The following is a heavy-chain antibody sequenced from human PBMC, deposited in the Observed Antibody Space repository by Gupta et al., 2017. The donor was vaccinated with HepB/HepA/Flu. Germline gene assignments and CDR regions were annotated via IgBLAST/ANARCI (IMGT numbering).Heavy chain of an antibody. Sequence: QVQLVESGGGVVQPGRSLRLSCAASGFTFSSYAMHWVRQAPGKGLEWVAVISYDGSNKYYADSVKGRFTISRDNSKNTLYLQMNSLRAEDTAVYYCARDALYCSGGSCYDYNWFDPWGQGTLVTVSS. CDR2: ISYDGSNK. CDR1: GFTFSSYA. CDR3: ARDALYCSGGSCYDYNWFDP. V-gene: IGHV3-30-3*01. D-gene: IGHD2-15*01. J-gene: IGHJ5*02.